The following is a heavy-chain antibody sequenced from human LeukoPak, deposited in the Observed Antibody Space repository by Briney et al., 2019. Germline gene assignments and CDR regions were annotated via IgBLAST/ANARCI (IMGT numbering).Heavy chain of an antibody. Sequence: GGSLRLSCTASGFTFSTYWMSWVRQAPGKGLEWVANTKEDGGEKYYVDSVKGRFTISRDNAENSLYLQMNSLRAEDTAVYYCARRSVAGSLDYWGQGTLVTVSS. D-gene: IGHD6-19*01. CDR2: TKEDGGEK. CDR3: ARRSVAGSLDY. CDR1: GFTFSTYW. J-gene: IGHJ4*02. V-gene: IGHV3-7*01.